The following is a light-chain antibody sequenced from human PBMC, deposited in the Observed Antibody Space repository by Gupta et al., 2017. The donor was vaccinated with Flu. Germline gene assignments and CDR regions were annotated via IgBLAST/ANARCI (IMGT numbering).Light chain of an antibody. J-gene: IGLJ3*02. CDR2: DVT. V-gene: IGLV2-11*01. Sequence: QSALTQPRSVSGSPGQSVTISCTGTSSDVGGYNFVSWYQQHPGKAPQLMIYDVTKRPSGVPDRFSGSKSDNTASLTISGLQAEDEADYYCCSYAGTYTWVFGGGTELTVL. CDR3: CSYAGTYTWV. CDR1: SSDVGGYNF.